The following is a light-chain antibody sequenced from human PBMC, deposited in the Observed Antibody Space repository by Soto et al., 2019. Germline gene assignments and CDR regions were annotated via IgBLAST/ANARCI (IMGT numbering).Light chain of an antibody. Sequence: DIQLTQSPSFLSASVGDRVTITCRASQGISSYLAWYQQKPGKAPKLLIYAASTLQSGVPSRFSGSGSGTEFTPTISSLQPEDFATYYCQHLDSYSTFGQGTRLEIK. CDR3: QHLDSYST. V-gene: IGKV1-9*01. CDR1: QGISSY. CDR2: AAS. J-gene: IGKJ5*01.